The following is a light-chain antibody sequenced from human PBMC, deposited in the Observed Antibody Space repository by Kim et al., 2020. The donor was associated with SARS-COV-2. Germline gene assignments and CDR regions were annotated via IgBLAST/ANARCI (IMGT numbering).Light chain of an antibody. CDR2: DAS. J-gene: IGKJ2*01. V-gene: IGKV1-33*01. CDR3: QQYDSLPYN. Sequence: SASVGDRVTISCQASQDIINYLNWYQHKPGKGPKLLIYDASNLETGVPSRFRGSGSGTQFTLTINILQPEDIATYYCQQYDSLPYNFGQGTKLEI. CDR1: QDIINY.